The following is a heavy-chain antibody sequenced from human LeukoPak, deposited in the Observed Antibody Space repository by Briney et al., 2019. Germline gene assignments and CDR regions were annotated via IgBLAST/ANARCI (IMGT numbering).Heavy chain of an antibody. CDR2: ISYDGSNK. V-gene: IGHV3-30-3*01. J-gene: IGHJ3*02. Sequence: GGSLRLSCAASGFTFSSYAMHWVRQAPGKGLEWVAVISYDGSNKYYADSVKGRFTISRDNSKNTLYLQMNSLRAEDTAVYYCARGTTKAFDTWGQGTMVTVSS. CDR1: GFTFSSYA. D-gene: IGHD1-1*01. CDR3: ARGTTKAFDT.